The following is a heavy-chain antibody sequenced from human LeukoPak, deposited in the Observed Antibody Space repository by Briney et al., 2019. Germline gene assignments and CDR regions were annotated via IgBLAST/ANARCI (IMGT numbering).Heavy chain of an antibody. CDR1: GFTFHNTW. CDR2: IKTETDGGTT. D-gene: IGHD3-16*01. J-gene: IGHJ4*02. Sequence: PGGSLRLSCAGSGFTFHNTWLNWVRQAPGKGLEWVGRIKTETDGGTTDYAAPVKDRFTISRDDSKKTVYLQMNSLKTEDTAVYFCTTLLTSRGGYWGQGTLVTVSS. V-gene: IGHV3-15*07. CDR3: TTLLTSRGGY.